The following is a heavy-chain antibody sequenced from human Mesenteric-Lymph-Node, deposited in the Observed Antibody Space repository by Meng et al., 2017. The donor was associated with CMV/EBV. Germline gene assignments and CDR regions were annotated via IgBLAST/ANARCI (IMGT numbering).Heavy chain of an antibody. J-gene: IGHJ4*02. Sequence: GESLKISCAASGFTVSSNYMSWVRQAPGKGLEWVSVIYSGGSTYFADSVKGRFTISRDNAKNTLWLQMNSLRSEDTAVYYCARGAPGRVIDYWGQGTLVTVSS. D-gene: IGHD3-10*01. V-gene: IGHV3-53*05. CDR1: GFTVSSNY. CDR3: ARGAPGRVIDY. CDR2: IYSGGST.